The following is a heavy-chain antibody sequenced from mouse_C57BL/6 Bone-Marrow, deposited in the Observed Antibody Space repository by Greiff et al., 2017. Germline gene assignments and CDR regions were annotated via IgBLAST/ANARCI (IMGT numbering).Heavy chain of an antibody. CDR2: IYPRSGNT. J-gene: IGHJ4*01. CDR1: GYTFTSYG. V-gene: IGHV1-81*01. CDR3: ERRELGRDPYYAMDY. Sequence: QVQLQQSGAELARPGASVKLSCKASGYTFTSYGISWVKQRTGQGLEWIGEIYPRSGNTYYNEKFKGKATLTADKSSSTAYMELRSLTSEDSAVYFCERRELGRDPYYAMDYWGQGTSVTVSS. D-gene: IGHD4-1*01.